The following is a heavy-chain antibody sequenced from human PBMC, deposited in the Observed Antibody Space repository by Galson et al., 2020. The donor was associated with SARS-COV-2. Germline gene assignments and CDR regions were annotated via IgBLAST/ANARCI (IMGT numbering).Heavy chain of an antibody. CDR3: SARDPLFGELAGYYYGMDV. Sequence: ASVKVSCKVSGYTLTELSMHWVRQAPGKGLEWMGGFDPEDGETIYAQKFQGRVTMTEETSTDTAYMELSSLRSEDTAVYYCSARDPLFGELAGYYYGMDVWGQGTTVTVSS. CDR2: FDPEDGET. CDR1: GYTLTELS. V-gene: IGHV1-24*01. J-gene: IGHJ6*02. D-gene: IGHD3-10*02.